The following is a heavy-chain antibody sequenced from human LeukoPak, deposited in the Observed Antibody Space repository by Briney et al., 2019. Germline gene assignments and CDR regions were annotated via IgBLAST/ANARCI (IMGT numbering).Heavy chain of an antibody. CDR2: ISGGGDAT. CDR1: GFTFSSYG. CDR3: ARDSSMLRGPLVIYYFDF. Sequence: GGSLRLSCAASGFTFSSYGMSWVRQAPGKGLEWVSAISGGGDATYYADSVKGRFTISRDNSKNTLYLQMNSLRVEDTAVYYCARDSSMLRGPLVIYYFDFWGQGILVTVSS. V-gene: IGHV3-23*01. J-gene: IGHJ4*02. D-gene: IGHD3-10*01.